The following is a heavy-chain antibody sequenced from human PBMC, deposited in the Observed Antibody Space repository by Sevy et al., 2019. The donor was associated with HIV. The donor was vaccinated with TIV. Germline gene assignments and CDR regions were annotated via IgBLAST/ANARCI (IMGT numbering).Heavy chain of an antibody. J-gene: IGHJ4*02. V-gene: IGHV3-11*01. Sequence: GGSLRLSCAASTFTFSDYYMTWIRQAPGKGLESVSYISSRGSHIYYAGSVKGRFTISRDNAKNSLYLQMNSLRAEDTAVYYCARVRYNYGSYYFDYWGQRTLVTVSS. CDR3: ARVRYNYGSYYFDY. CDR2: ISSRGSHI. CDR1: TFTFSDYY. D-gene: IGHD5-18*01.